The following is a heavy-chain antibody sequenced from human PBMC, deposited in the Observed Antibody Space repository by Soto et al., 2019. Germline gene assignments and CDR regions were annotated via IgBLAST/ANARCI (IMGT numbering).Heavy chain of an antibody. J-gene: IGHJ5*02. CDR2: INHSGST. Sequence: SETLSLTCAVYGGSFSGYYWSWIRQPPGKGLEWIGEINHSGSTNYNPSLKSRVTISVDTSKNQFSLKLSSVTAADTAVYYCVRGLNYDFWSGYFNWFDPWGQGTLVT. CDR1: GGSFSGYY. D-gene: IGHD3-3*01. CDR3: VRGLNYDFWSGYFNWFDP. V-gene: IGHV4-34*01.